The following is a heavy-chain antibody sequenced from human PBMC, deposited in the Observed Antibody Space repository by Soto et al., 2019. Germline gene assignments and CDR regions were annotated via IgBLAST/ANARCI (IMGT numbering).Heavy chain of an antibody. J-gene: IGHJ4*02. V-gene: IGHV3-30*18. CDR2: ISYDGSNK. Sequence: GGSLRLSCAASGFTFSSYGMHWVRQAPGKGLEWVAVISYDGSNKYYADSVKGRFTISRDNSKNTLYLQMNSLRAEDTAVYYCAKTVFDGTPRQYYFDYWGQGTLVTVSS. CDR1: GFTFSSYG. D-gene: IGHD2-15*01. CDR3: AKTVFDGTPRQYYFDY.